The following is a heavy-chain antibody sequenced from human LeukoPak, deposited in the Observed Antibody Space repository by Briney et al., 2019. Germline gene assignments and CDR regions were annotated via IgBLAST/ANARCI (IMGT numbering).Heavy chain of an antibody. V-gene: IGHV4-59*01. D-gene: IGHD3-9*01. J-gene: IGHJ4*02. CDR1: GGSIRSYY. CDR3: ARSKDILTGYCFDY. Sequence: SETLSLTCTVSGGSIRSYYWSWIRQPPGKGLEWVGYIYYSGSTSYNPSLKSRVTISVDTSKNQFSLKVTSVTAADTAVYYCARSKDILTGYCFDYWGQGTLVTVSS. CDR2: IYYSGST.